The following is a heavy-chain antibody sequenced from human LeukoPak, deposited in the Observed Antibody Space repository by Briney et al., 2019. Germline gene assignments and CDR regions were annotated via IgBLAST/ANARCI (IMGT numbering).Heavy chain of an antibody. CDR1: GFTFSSYG. CDR3: ARDTAFGI. Sequence: GRSLRLSRAASGFTFSSYGMHWVRQAPGKGLEWVAVISYDGSNEYYADSVKGRFTISRDNAKNSLYLQVNSLRDEDTAVYYCARDTAFGIWGQGTMVTVSS. V-gene: IGHV3-30*03. J-gene: IGHJ3*02. CDR2: ISYDGSNE.